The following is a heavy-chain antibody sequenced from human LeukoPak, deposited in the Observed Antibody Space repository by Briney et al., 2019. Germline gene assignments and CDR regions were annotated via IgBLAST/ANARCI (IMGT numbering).Heavy chain of an antibody. CDR1: GFTFRGSA. J-gene: IGHJ6*03. Sequence: GGSLRLSCAASGFTFRGSAMHWVRQASGKGLEWVGRIRSKANSYATAYAASVKGRFTISRDDSKNTAYLQMNSLKTEDTAVYYCTRPSTPGVDYYYMDVWGKGTTVTVSS. D-gene: IGHD5/OR15-5a*01. CDR2: IRSKANSYAT. CDR3: TRPSTPGVDYYYMDV. V-gene: IGHV3-73*01.